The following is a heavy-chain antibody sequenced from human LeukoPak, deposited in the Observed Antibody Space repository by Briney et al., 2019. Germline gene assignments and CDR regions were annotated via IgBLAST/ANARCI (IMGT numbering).Heavy chain of an antibody. CDR3: ASHALEGAFDI. Sequence: PGGSLRLSCAASGFTFSSYSMNWVRQAPGKGLEWVSSISSSSSYIYYAGSVKGRFTISRDNAKNSLYLQMNSLRAEDTAVYYCASHALEGAFDIWGQGTMVTVSS. CDR1: GFTFSSYS. V-gene: IGHV3-21*01. D-gene: IGHD5-24*01. CDR2: ISSSSSYI. J-gene: IGHJ3*02.